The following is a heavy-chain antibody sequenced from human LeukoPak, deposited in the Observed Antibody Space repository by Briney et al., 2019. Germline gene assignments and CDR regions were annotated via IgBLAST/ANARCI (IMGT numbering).Heavy chain of an antibody. J-gene: IGHJ6*04. V-gene: IGHV1-69*13. CDR1: GGTFSSYA. CDR2: IIPIFGTA. Sequence: SVKVSCKASGGTFSSYAISWVRQAPGQGLEWMGGIIPIFGTANYAQKFQGRVTITADESTSTAYMELSSLRSEDTAVYYCARGPYGDYDRDYYYGMDVWGKGTTVTVSS. D-gene: IGHD4-17*01. CDR3: ARGPYGDYDRDYYYGMDV.